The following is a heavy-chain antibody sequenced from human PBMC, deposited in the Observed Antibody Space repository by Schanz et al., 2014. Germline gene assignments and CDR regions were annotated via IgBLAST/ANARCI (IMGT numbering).Heavy chain of an antibody. CDR2: ISPYNGNT. D-gene: IGHD5-12*01. J-gene: IGHJ5*02. V-gene: IGHV1-18*04. CDR1: GYTFTGYY. Sequence: VQLEQSGAEVKKPGSSVKVSCKASGYTFTGYYMHWVRQAPGQGLEWMGWISPYNGNTNYAPKVQGRVTVTTDTSTSTVYMELRSLRSDDTAVYYCARGPLGTSPWGQGSLVTVSP. CDR3: ARGPLGTSP.